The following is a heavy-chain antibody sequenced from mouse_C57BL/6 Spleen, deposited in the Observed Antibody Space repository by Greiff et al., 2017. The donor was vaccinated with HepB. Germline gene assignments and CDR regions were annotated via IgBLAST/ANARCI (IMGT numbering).Heavy chain of an antibody. CDR2: IRNKANNHAT. D-gene: IGHD2-2*01. Sequence: EVMLVESGGGLVQPGGSMKLSCAASGFTFSDAWMDWVRQSPEKGLEWVAEIRNKANNHATYYAESVKGRFTISRDDSKSSVYLQMNSLRAEDTGIYYCTRFGYDLYAMDYWGQGTSVTVSS. CDR3: TRFGYDLYAMDY. CDR1: GFTFSDAW. V-gene: IGHV6-6*01. J-gene: IGHJ4*01.